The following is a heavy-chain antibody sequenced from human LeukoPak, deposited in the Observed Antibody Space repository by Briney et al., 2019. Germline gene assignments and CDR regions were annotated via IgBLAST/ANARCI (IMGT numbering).Heavy chain of an antibody. V-gene: IGHV4-61*02. D-gene: IGHD3-22*01. J-gene: IGHJ4*02. CDR3: ARVNTYDSSGYRYDY. CDR2: IYATGST. Sequence: SETLSLTCTVSGGSISSGSHYWSWIRRPAGKGLEWIGRIYATGSTIYNPSLKSRVTISVDTSKNQFSLKVSSVTAADTALYYCARVNTYDSSGYRYDYWGQGTLVTVSS. CDR1: GGSISSGSHY.